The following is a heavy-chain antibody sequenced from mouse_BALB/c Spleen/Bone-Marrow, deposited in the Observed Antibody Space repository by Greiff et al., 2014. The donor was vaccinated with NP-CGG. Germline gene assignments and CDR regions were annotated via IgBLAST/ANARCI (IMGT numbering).Heavy chain of an antibody. CDR1: GYTFTDYA. CDR3: ARETLLRSGYFDV. V-gene: IGHV1S137*01. CDR2: ISTYYGDA. D-gene: IGHD1-2*01. J-gene: IGHJ1*01. Sequence: VQLQQSGAELVRPGVSVKISCKGSGYTFTDYAMHWVKQSHAKSIEWIGVISTYYGDASYNQKFKGKATMTVDKSSSTAYMELARLTSEDSAIYYCARETLLRSGYFDVWGAGTTVTVSS.